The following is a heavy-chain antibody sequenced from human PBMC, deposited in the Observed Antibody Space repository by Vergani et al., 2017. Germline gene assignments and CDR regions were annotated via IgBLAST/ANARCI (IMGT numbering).Heavy chain of an antibody. D-gene: IGHD3-22*01. CDR1: GFTFSRYG. J-gene: IGHJ4*02. CDR3: ARESAPFTRIVVVTPDD. CDR2: IWYDGSNK. V-gene: IGHV3-33*01. Sequence: QVQLVESGGGVVQPGRSLRLSCAASGFTFSRYGMHWVRQAPGKGREWVAVIWYDGSNKYYADSVKGRFTISRDNSKNTLYLQMNSLRAEDTAVYYCARESAPFTRIVVVTPDDWGQGTLVTVAS.